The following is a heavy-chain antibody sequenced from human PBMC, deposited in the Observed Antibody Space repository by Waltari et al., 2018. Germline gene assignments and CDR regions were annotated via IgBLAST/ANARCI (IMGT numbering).Heavy chain of an antibody. V-gene: IGHV3-30*02. CDR3: ANYIH. CDR1: GFTFSSYG. Sequence: QVQLVESGGGVVKPGGSLRLSCAASGFTFSSYGRHWVRQAPGKGREGVGFIRCDGSNKSDADSVKGRFTISRDNSKNTLYLQMDSLRADAPAVYYCANYIHWGQGTLVTVSS. CDR2: IRCDGSNK. J-gene: IGHJ4*02.